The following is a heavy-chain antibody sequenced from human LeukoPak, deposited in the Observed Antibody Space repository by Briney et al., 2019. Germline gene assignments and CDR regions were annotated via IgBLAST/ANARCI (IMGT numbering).Heavy chain of an antibody. V-gene: IGHV1-46*01. J-gene: IGHJ6*03. D-gene: IGHD3-9*01. CDR1: GYTFTSYY. Sequence: ASVKVSCKASGYTFTSYYMHWVRQAPGQGLEWMGIINPSGGSTSYAQRFQGRVTMTRDTSISTAYMELSRLRSDDTAVYYCARGGDDILTGYYYYYYMDVWGKGTTVTISS. CDR3: ARGGDDILTGYYYYYYMDV. CDR2: INPSGGST.